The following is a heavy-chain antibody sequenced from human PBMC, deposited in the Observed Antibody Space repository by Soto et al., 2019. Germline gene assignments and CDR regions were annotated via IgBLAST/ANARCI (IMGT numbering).Heavy chain of an antibody. J-gene: IGHJ4*02. CDR1: GGTFSSYA. Sequence: QVQLVQSGAEVKKPGSSVNVSCRASGGTFSSYAISWLQQAPGQGLGWMGGVFPSFGTANYAQRFQGRVTITADESTSTAYMELSSLRSEDTAVYYCARGGDYGDRFDYWGQGTLVTVSS. CDR3: ARGGDYGDRFDY. D-gene: IGHD4-17*01. CDR2: VFPSFGTA. V-gene: IGHV1-69*01.